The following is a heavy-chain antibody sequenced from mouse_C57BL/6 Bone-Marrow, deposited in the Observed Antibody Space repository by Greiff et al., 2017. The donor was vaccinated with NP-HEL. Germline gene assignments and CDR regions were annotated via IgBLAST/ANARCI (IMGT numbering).Heavy chain of an antibody. J-gene: IGHJ3*01. Sequence: VQLQQSGPELVKPGASVKISCKASGYTFTDYYMNWVKQSHGKSLEWIGDINPNNGGTSYNQKFKGKATLTVDKSSSTAYMELRSLTSEDSAVYYCATAQAPSFAYWGQGTLVTVSA. CDR2: INPNNGGT. CDR1: GYTFTDYY. D-gene: IGHD3-2*02. V-gene: IGHV1-26*01. CDR3: ATAQAPSFAY.